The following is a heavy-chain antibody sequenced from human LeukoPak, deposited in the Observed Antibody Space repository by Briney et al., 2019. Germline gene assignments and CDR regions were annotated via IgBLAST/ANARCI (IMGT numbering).Heavy chain of an antibody. Sequence: GGSLRLSCAASGFTSTNYWMTWVRQAPGKGLEFVANINQDESVKNYVDSVKGRFTISKDNAENSLHLQMNSLRVEDTAVYYCARDPGSSAFDYWGQGTLVTVSS. CDR2: INQDESVK. CDR3: ARDPGSSAFDY. CDR1: GFTSTNYW. D-gene: IGHD5/OR15-5a*01. J-gene: IGHJ4*02. V-gene: IGHV3-7*01.